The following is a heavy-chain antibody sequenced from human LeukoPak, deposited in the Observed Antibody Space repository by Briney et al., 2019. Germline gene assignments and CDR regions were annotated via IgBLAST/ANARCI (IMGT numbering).Heavy chain of an antibody. D-gene: IGHD2-15*01. CDR2: IYYSGRT. V-gene: IGHV4-59*08. CDR3: ARRSFSFYGMDV. Sequence: SETLSLTCTVSGGSISNYYWSWIRQPPGKGLEWIGYIYYSGRTSYNPSLKSRVAISVDTSNNQFSLKLTSVTAADTAVYYCARRSFSFYGMDVWGRGTTVTVSS. CDR1: GGSISNYY. J-gene: IGHJ6*02.